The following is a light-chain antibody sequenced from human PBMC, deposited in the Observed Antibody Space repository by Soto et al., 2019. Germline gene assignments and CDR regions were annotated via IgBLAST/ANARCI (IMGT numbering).Light chain of an antibody. CDR2: EVS. CDR1: SSDVGGYNY. CDR3: SSYRTGGPFV. J-gene: IGLJ1*01. V-gene: IGLV2-14*01. Sequence: QSALTQPASVSGSPGQSIAISCTGTSSDVGGYNYVSWYQQLPGKAPKLLISEVSNRPSGVSHRFSGSKSGNTASLTISGLQAEGEADYYCSSYRTGGPFVFGTGTKVTVL.